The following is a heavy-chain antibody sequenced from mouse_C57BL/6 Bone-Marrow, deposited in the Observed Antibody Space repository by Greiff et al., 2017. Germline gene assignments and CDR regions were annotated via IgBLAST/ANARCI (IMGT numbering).Heavy chain of an antibody. CDR1: GYTFTSYW. Sequence: VQLQQPGPELVMPGASVKMSCKASGYTFTSYWMHWVKQRPGHGLEWIGEIDPSDSYTNYNQKFKGKSTLTVDQSSSTAYMQLSSLTSEDSAVYCCARAGSAMDYWGQGTSVTVSA. V-gene: IGHV1-69*01. CDR3: ARAGSAMDY. J-gene: IGHJ4*01. CDR2: IDPSDSYT.